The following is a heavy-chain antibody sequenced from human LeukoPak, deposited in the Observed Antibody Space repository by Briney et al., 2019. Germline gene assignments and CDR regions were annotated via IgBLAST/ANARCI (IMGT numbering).Heavy chain of an antibody. CDR1: GYTFTSYD. J-gene: IGHJ4*02. D-gene: IGHD3-22*01. CDR3: ARGVRRYYYDSSDYYGSLY. V-gene: IGHV1-8*01. CDR2: MNPNSGNT. Sequence: GASVKVSCKASGYTFTSYDINWVRQATGQGLEWMGWMNPNSGNTGYAQKFQGRVTMTRNTSISTAYMELSSLRSEDTAVYYCARGVRRYYYDSSDYYGSLYWGQGTLVTVSS.